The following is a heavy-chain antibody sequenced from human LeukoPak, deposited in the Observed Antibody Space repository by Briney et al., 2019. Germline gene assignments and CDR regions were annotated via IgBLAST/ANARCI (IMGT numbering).Heavy chain of an antibody. CDR2: INSDGSST. J-gene: IGHJ4*02. V-gene: IGHV3-74*01. CDR3: VNINIGDS. Sequence: GGSLRLSCAASRFTFSTFWMYWLRQAPGKGLVWVSQINSDGSSTNYADSVKGRFTISRDNAKNTLYLHMNSLRAEDTAVYYCVNINIGDSWGQGTLVTVSS. CDR1: RFTFSTFW.